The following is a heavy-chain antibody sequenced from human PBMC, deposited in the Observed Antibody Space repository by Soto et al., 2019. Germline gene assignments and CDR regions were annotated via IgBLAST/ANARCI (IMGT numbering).Heavy chain of an antibody. J-gene: IGHJ4*02. CDR3: AKGASGSFDY. D-gene: IGHD7-27*01. V-gene: IGHV3-30*18. CDR1: GFTFSSYG. CDR2: ISYDGSNK. Sequence: GGSLRLSCAASGFTFSSYGMHWVRQAPGKGLEWAALISYDGSNKYFADSEKGRFTISRDNSNNTVYLQMNSLRAEDTAVYYCAKGASGSFDYWGQGALVTVSS.